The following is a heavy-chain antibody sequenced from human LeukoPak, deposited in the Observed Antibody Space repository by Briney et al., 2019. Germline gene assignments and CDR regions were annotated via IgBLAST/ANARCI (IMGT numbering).Heavy chain of an antibody. V-gene: IGHV1-8*03. Sequence: GASVKVSCKASGYTFTSYDINWVRQATGQGLEWMGWMNPNSGNTGYAQKFQGRVTITRNTSISTAYMELSSLRSEDTAVYYCARGLVGSSGWSGYYYYYMDVWGKGTTVTVSS. CDR3: ARGLVGSSGWSGYYYYYMDV. CDR2: MNPNSGNT. J-gene: IGHJ6*03. CDR1: GYTFTSYD. D-gene: IGHD6-6*01.